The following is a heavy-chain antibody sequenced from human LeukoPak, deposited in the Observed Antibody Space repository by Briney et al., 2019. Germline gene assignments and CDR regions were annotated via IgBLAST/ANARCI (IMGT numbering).Heavy chain of an antibody. J-gene: IGHJ3*01. CDR3: ARDASRGTWDAFDV. CDR1: GGSISSYY. CDR2: ICYSGST. V-gene: IGHV4-59*01. Sequence: SETLSLTCTVSGGSISSYYWSWIRQPPGKGLEWIGYICYSGSTNYNPSLKSRVTISVDTSKNQFSLKLSSVTAADTAVCYCARDASRGTWDAFDVWGQGTMVTVSS.